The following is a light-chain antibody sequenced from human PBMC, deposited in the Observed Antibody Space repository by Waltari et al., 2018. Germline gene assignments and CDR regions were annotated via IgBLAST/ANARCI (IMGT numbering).Light chain of an antibody. J-gene: IGLJ1*01. V-gene: IGLV1-47*01. CDR2: RNN. CDR1: TSNIGRNY. CDR3: ATWDDSLTNYV. Sequence: QSVMTQPPSASGTPGQTVTIPCSGGTSNIGRNYVYWYQQLPGRAPKLTVYRNNQRPSGVPDRFSGSKSGASASLAISGLQSEDEGDYYCATWDDSLTNYVFGTGTKVTV.